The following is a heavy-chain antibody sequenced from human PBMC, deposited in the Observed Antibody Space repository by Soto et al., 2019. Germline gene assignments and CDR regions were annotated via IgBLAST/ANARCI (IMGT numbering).Heavy chain of an antibody. D-gene: IGHD2-21*02. CDR3: AKTSSASGRDCPGH. J-gene: IGHJ4*02. CDR2: ISASGDST. Sequence: EVQVLESGGGLARPGGSVTLSCATSGFTFSSYGMTWVRQAPGKGLEWVSAISASGDSTFYADSLGGRFTISRDNSKNTGYLQMKSLRAGDTATYYCAKTSSASGRDCPGHWGQGTQVTVSS. CDR1: GFTFSSYG. V-gene: IGHV3-23*01.